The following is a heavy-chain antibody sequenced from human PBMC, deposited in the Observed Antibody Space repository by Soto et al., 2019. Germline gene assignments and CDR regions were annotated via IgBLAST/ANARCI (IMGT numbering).Heavy chain of an antibody. D-gene: IGHD3-10*01. V-gene: IGHV4-59*01. CDR3: AGGRYYYGLDV. Sequence: QVQLQESGPGLVKPSETLSLTCTASGGSINTYYWNWIRQSPGKGLEWIGYIYYTGSTKYNPSLESRVTLSVDTSKKQFSLKLNSVTPADTAVYYCAGGRYYYGLDVWGQGTTVTVSS. CDR1: GGSINTYY. J-gene: IGHJ6*02. CDR2: IYYTGST.